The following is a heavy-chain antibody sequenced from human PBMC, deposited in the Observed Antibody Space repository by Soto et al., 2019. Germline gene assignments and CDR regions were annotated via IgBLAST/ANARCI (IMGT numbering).Heavy chain of an antibody. Sequence: PSETLSLTCTVSGGSISSSSYYWGWIRQPPGKGLEWIGSIYYSGSTYYNPSLKSRVTISVDTSKNQFSLKLSSVTAADTAVYYCARHFPRQPAVAAHGWVFDYWGQGTLVTVSS. CDR3: ARHFPRQPAVAAHGWVFDY. D-gene: IGHD6-19*01. CDR2: IYYSGST. J-gene: IGHJ4*02. CDR1: GGSISSSSYY. V-gene: IGHV4-39*01.